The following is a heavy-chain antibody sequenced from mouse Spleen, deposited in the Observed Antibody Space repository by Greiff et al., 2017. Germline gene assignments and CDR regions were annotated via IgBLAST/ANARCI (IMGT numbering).Heavy chain of an antibody. CDR2: IYPSDSET. CDR1: GYTFTSYW. D-gene: IGHD2-4*01. V-gene: IGHV1-61*01. Sequence: QVQLQQSGAELVRPGSSVKLSCKASGYTFTSYWMDWVKQRPGQGLEWIGNIYPSDSETHYNQKFKDKATLTVDKSSSTAYMQLSSLTSEDSAVYYCARGLRGGFDYWGQGTTLTVSS. CDR3: ARGLRGGFDY. J-gene: IGHJ2*01.